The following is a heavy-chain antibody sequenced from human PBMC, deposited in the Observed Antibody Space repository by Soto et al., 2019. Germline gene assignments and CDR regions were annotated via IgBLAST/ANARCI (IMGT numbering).Heavy chain of an antibody. J-gene: IGHJ6*02. CDR3: ARDSGLWFGDTYYYYGMDV. CDR2: IEYSGNT. V-gene: IGHV4-30-4*01. Sequence: SETLSLTCSVSGGSIYRGDYYWSWIRQAPGKGPEWIGYIEYSGNTYYNPSLKGRLSISVDTSKSRFSLNLRSVNAADTAIYYCARDSGLWFGDTYYYYGMDVWGQGTTVTVSS. D-gene: IGHD3-10*01. CDR1: GGSIYRGDYY.